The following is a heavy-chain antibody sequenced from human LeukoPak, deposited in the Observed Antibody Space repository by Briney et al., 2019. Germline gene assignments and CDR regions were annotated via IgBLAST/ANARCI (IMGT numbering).Heavy chain of an antibody. V-gene: IGHV3-23*01. CDR1: GFPFSTYA. CDR2: ITGSGGFT. Sequence: GGSLRLSCAASGFPFSTYAMNWVRQAPGKGLEWVSVITGSGGFTQYADSVKGRFTISRDDAKSSLYLQMNSLRAEDTAVYYCARRNAMDVWGQGTTVIVFS. CDR3: ARRNAMDV. J-gene: IGHJ6*02.